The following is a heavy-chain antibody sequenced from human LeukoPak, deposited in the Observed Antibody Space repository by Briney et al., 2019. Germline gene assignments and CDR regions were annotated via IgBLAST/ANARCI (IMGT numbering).Heavy chain of an antibody. J-gene: IGHJ4*02. CDR2: IYYGGST. Sequence: SETLSLTCTVSGGSISSYYWSWIRQPPGKGLEWIGYIYYGGSTNYNPSLKSRVTISVDTSKNQFSLKLKSVTAADTAMYYCARDYGSGNSQIFDYWGQGTLVTVSS. D-gene: IGHD3-10*01. V-gene: IGHV4-59*01. CDR3: ARDYGSGNSQIFDY. CDR1: GGSISSYY.